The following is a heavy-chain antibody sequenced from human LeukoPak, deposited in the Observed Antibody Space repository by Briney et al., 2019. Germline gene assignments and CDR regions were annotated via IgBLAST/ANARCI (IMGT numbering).Heavy chain of an antibody. CDR3: VKGSNIYSSTSYWHFDL. J-gene: IGHJ2*01. CDR2: ISATGGSI. CDR1: GFTFSSYA. D-gene: IGHD6-13*01. V-gene: IGHV3-23*01. Sequence: PGGSLRLSCAASGFTFSSYAMSWVRQAPGKGLEWVSTISATGGSIYYADSVRGRLTISRDNSKNTVYLQMNSLRAEDTAVHYCVKGSNIYSSTSYWHFDLWGRGTLDTVSS.